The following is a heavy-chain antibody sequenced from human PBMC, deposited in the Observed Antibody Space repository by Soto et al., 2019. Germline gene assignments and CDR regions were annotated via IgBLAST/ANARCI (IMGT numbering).Heavy chain of an antibody. CDR1: GGTFSSYT. J-gene: IGHJ4*02. D-gene: IGHD1-26*01. V-gene: IGHV1-69*02. Sequence: QVQLVQSGAEVKKPGSSVKVSCKASGGTFSSYTISWVRQAPGQGLEWMGRIIPILGIANYAQKFQGRVMITADKPTRTAGRELSSLRSEDTAVYYCAGGPPHELKSGSCHYWGQGTLVTVSS. CDR2: IIPILGIA. CDR3: AGGPPHELKSGSCHY.